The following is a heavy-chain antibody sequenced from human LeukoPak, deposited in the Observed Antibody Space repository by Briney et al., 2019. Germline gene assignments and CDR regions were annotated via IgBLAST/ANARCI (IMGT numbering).Heavy chain of an antibody. CDR1: GFTFSSYS. Sequence: GRSLRLSCAASGFTFSSYSMNWVRQAPGKGLEWVSSISSSSSYIYYADSVKGRFTISRDNAKNSLYLQMNSLRAEDTAVYYCARDRDYGSGSYYYYYGMDVWGQGTTVTVSS. CDR2: ISSSSSYI. CDR3: ARDRDYGSGSYYYYYGMDV. D-gene: IGHD3-10*01. V-gene: IGHV3-21*01. J-gene: IGHJ6*02.